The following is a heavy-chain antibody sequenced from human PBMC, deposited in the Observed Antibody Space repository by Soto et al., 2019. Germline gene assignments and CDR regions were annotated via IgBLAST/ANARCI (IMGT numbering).Heavy chain of an antibody. J-gene: IGHJ4*02. D-gene: IGHD1-1*01. CDR2: TIPAFGTA. V-gene: IGHV1-69*06. Sequence: QVHLVQSGAEVKSPGSAVKVSCKVSGAGDTFSNYGLNWMRQAPGQGLEWMGGTIPAFGTANYAQKFQGRVTITADTSTPTAYMELSSLRSDDTAVYYCWRHDKTALPPLDSWGQGPLVSVSS. CDR3: WRHDKTALPPLDS. CDR1: GAGDTFSNYG.